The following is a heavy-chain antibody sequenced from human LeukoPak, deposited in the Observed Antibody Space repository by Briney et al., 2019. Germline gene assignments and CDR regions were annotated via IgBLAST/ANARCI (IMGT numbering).Heavy chain of an antibody. CDR2: INHSGST. J-gene: IGHJ6*03. CDR3: ARGDDYGFAIRYYYYMDV. V-gene: IGHV4-34*01. D-gene: IGHD4-17*01. CDR1: GGSFSGYY. Sequence: SETLSLTCAVYGGSFSGYYWSWIRQPPGKGLEWIGEINHSGSTNYNPSLKSRVTISVDTPKNQFSLKLSSVTAADTAVYYCARGDDYGFAIRYYYYMDVWGKGTTVTVSS.